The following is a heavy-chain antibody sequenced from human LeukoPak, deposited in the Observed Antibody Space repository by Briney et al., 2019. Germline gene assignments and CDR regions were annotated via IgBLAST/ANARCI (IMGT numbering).Heavy chain of an antibody. Sequence: SETLSLTCTVSGYSISSGYFWGWMRQPPGKGLEWIGSIYYNGSTYYNPSLKSRVTISVDTSKNQFSLKLSSVTAADTAVYYCARHALKRQWEILNPTFDYWGQGTLVTVSS. J-gene: IGHJ4*02. CDR2: IYYNGST. CDR3: ARHALKRQWEILNPTFDY. CDR1: GYSISSGYF. D-gene: IGHD1-26*01. V-gene: IGHV4-38-2*02.